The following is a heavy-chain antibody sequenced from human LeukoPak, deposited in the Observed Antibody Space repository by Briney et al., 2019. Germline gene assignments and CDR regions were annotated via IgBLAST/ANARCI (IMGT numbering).Heavy chain of an antibody. CDR2: INHSGST. V-gene: IGHV4-34*01. CDR3: ARGLSSVKLLTRDSYYYYMVV. D-gene: IGHD3-16*01. J-gene: IGHJ6*03. CDR1: GGSFSGYS. Sequence: PSETLSLTCAVYGGSFSGYSWSWIPQPPGQGREWRGEINHSGSTNYIPSLESRVTMSVDTSKNQFSLKLSSVTAADKAVYYCARGLSSVKLLTRDSYYYYMVVWGKGTTVTVSS.